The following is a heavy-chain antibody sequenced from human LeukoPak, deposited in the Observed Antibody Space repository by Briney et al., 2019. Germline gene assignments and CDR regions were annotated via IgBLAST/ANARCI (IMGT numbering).Heavy chain of an antibody. CDR3: AKERGGTFNDDFDY. CDR1: GFTFSSYA. Sequence: GGSLRLSCAASGFTFSSYAMSWVRQAPGKGLEWVAGISASGSSTYFADSVKGRFTFSRDNSKKLLYLHINNLRAEDTAVYYCAKERGGTFNDDFDYWGQGTLVTVS. J-gene: IGHJ4*02. D-gene: IGHD1-1*01. CDR2: ISASGSST. V-gene: IGHV3-23*01.